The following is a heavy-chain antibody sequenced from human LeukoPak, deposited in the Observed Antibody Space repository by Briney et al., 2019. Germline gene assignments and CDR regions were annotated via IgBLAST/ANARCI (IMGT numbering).Heavy chain of an antibody. CDR2: ISGSGGST. CDR3: AKRGPSRLQPWLGRPYYFDY. Sequence: PGGSLRLSCAASGFTFSSYAMSWVRQAPGKGLEWVSAISGSGGSTYYADSVKGRFTISRDNSKNTLYLQMNSLRAEDTAVYYCAKRGPSRLQPWLGRPYYFDYWGQGTLVTVSS. D-gene: IGHD5-18*01. V-gene: IGHV3-23*01. J-gene: IGHJ4*02. CDR1: GFTFSSYA.